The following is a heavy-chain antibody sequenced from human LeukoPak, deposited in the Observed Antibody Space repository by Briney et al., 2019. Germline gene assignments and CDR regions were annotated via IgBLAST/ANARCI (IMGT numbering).Heavy chain of an antibody. CDR2: ISYDGSNK. D-gene: IGHD6-19*01. CDR1: GFTFSSYA. Sequence: PGGSLRLSCAASGFTFSSYAMHWVRQAPCKGLEWVAVISYDGSNKYYADSVKGRFTISRDNSKNTLYLQMNSLRAEDTAVYYCAREGRIAVAGFEGDAFDIWGQGTMVTVSS. V-gene: IGHV3-30-3*01. CDR3: AREGRIAVAGFEGDAFDI. J-gene: IGHJ3*02.